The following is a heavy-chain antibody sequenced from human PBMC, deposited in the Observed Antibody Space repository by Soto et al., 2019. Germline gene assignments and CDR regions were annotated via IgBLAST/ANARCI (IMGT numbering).Heavy chain of an antibody. CDR2: IIPIFGTA. CDR1: GGTFSSYA. J-gene: IGHJ6*02. CDR3: ARDIANYYDSSGYHYGMDV. Sequence: QVQLVQSGAEVKKPGSSVKVSCKASGGTFSSYAISWVRQAPGQGLEWMGGIIPIFGTANYAQKFQGRVTITADESTSTAYMELSSLSSEDTAVYYCARDIANYYDSSGYHYGMDVWGQGTTVTVSS. V-gene: IGHV1-69*01. D-gene: IGHD3-22*01.